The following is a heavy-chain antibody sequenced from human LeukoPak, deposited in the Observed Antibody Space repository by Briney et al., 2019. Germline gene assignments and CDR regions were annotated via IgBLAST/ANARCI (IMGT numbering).Heavy chain of an antibody. V-gene: IGHV3-69-1*01. J-gene: IGHJ4*02. CDR3: ARVCRGGDCSEGDY. D-gene: IGHD2-21*02. CDR2: ISISSTI. CDR1: GGSISSSNYY. Sequence: ASETLSLTCTVSGGSISSSNYYWGWIRQAPGKGLEWVSYISISSTIYYADSVKGRFTISRDNAKNSLYLQMNSLRDEDTAVYYCARVCRGGDCSEGDYWGQGTLVTVSS.